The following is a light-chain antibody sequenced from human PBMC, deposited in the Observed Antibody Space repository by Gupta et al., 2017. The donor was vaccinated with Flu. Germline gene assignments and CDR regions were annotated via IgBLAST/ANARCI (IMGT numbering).Light chain of an antibody. CDR3: QTWGTVV. Sequence: QLDLTQSPSASPSLGASVKLTCTLSSGHSHYDIAWHQQRPERAPRFLMRVNSDGSHTKGVGVPDRFSGSSSGAERHLSISSLQPEDEADYYCQTWGTVVFGGGTSLAVL. CDR1: SGHSHYD. CDR2: VNSDGSH. J-gene: IGLJ2*01. V-gene: IGLV4-69*01.